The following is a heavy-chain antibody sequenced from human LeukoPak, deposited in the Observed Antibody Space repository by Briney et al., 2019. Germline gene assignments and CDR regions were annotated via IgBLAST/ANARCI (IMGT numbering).Heavy chain of an antibody. CDR3: AKDSRESSGHFPYYYYYHYGLDV. Sequence: QAGGSLRLSCAVSGFIFGSSAMSWVRQAPGKGLEWVSAISGGGDDTSYADSARGRFTVSRDNSKNTLYLQMNSLRAEDTAVYYCAKDSRESSGHFPYYYYYHYGLDVWGQGTTVTVSS. J-gene: IGHJ6*02. CDR2: ISGGGDDT. CDR1: GFIFGSSA. V-gene: IGHV3-23*01. D-gene: IGHD3-22*01.